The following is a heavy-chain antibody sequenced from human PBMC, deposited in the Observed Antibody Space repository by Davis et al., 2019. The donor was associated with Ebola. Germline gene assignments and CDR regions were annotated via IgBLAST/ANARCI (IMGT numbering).Heavy chain of an antibody. D-gene: IGHD5-18*01. CDR2: IYYSGST. CDR1: GGSFSGYY. CDR3: ARHGYSYGLDY. V-gene: IGHV4-59*08. J-gene: IGHJ4*02. Sequence: MPGGSLRLSCAVYGGSFSGYYWSWIRQPPGKGLEWIGYIYYSGSTNYNPSLKSRVTISVDTSKNQFSLKLSSVTAADTAVYYCARHGYSYGLDYWGQGTLVTVSS.